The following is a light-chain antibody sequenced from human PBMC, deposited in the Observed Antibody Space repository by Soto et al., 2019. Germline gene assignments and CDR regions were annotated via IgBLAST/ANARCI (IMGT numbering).Light chain of an antibody. CDR2: DVS. CDR1: QSISSF. J-gene: IGKJ2*01. V-gene: IGKV1-39*01. Sequence: DIQMTQSPSSLSASVGDRVTITCRASQSISSFLNWFQYKPGKAPKLLIYDVSSLKSGVPSRFSGSGSGADFTLTISSLQPEDFATYYCQQSYNIPYTFGQGTKLEIK. CDR3: QQSYNIPYT.